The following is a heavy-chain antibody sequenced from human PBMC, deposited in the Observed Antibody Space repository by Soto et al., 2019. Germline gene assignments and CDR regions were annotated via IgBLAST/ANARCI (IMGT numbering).Heavy chain of an antibody. CDR1: GLTFSRYW. CDR2: MNSDGSNT. D-gene: IGHD6-19*01. V-gene: IGHV3-74*01. Sequence: EVQLVESGGGLVQPGGSRRLSCAASGLTFSRYWMHWVRQAPGKGLVWVSRMNSDGSNTAYADFVRGRFTISRDNAKNTLYLQMNSLRAEDTAVYYCTRGHSSGSGFDIWGQGTMVTVSS. J-gene: IGHJ3*02. CDR3: TRGHSSGSGFDI.